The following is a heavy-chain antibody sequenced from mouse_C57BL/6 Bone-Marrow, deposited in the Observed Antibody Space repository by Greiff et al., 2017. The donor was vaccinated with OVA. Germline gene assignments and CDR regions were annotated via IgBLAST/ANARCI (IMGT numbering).Heavy chain of an antibody. V-gene: IGHV1-18*01. CDR2: INPNNGGT. Sequence: VQLQQSGPELVKPGASVKIPCKASGYTFTDYNMDWVKQSHGKSLEWIGDINPNNGGTIYNQKFKGKATLTVDKSSSTAYMELRSLTSEDTAVYYCAKRDLGSNSWYFDVWGTGTTVTVSS. D-gene: IGHD2-5*01. CDR1: GYTFTDYN. J-gene: IGHJ1*03. CDR3: AKRDLGSNSWYFDV.